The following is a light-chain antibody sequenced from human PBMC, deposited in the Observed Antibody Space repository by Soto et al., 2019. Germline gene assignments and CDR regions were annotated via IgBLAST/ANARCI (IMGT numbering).Light chain of an antibody. V-gene: IGKV3-20*01. Sequence: EIVLTQSPCTLTLSPGERATLSCRASQSVSSSYLAWYQQKPGHPPRLLIYGASSRATGIPDSFSGSGSGTDSTLTISRLEHEDFATYYCQQYNNWHPITFGQGTRLEIK. CDR1: QSVSSSY. CDR3: QQYNNWHPIT. J-gene: IGKJ5*01. CDR2: GAS.